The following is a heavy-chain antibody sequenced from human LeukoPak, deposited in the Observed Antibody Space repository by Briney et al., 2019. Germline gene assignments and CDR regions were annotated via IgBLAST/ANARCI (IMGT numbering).Heavy chain of an antibody. V-gene: IGHV3-23*01. CDR3: ARSFSTWEPRDY. Sequence: GGSLRLSCAASGFTFSSSAMSWVRQAPGKGLEWVSAISGSGGSTYYADSVKGRFTISRDNSKNTLYLQMSSLRAEDTAVYYCARSFSTWEPRDYWGQGTLVTVSS. D-gene: IGHD1-14*01. CDR2: ISGSGGST. CDR1: GFTFSSSA. J-gene: IGHJ4*02.